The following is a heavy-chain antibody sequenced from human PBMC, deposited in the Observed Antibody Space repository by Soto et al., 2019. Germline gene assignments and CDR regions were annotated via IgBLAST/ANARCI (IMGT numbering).Heavy chain of an antibody. Sequence: GGSLRLSCAASGFTFSSYSMNWVRQAPGKGLEWVSSISSSSSYIYYADSVKGRFTISRDNAKNSLYLQMNSLRAEDTAVYYCVRDLYCSSTSCSGNDNYYYYGMDVWGQGTTVTVSS. CDR1: GFTFSSYS. CDR2: ISSSSSYI. D-gene: IGHD2-2*01. CDR3: VRDLYCSSTSCSGNDNYYYYGMDV. V-gene: IGHV3-21*01. J-gene: IGHJ6*02.